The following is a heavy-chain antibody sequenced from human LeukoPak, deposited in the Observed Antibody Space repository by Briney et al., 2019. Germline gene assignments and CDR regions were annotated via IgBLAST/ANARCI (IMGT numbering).Heavy chain of an antibody. V-gene: IGHV4-59*08. CDR1: GGSISSYY. D-gene: IGHD2-21*02. J-gene: IGHJ3*02. Sequence: SETLSLTCTVSGGSISSYYWTWIRQPPGKGLEWIGYMYYSGSTNYNPSLKSRVTISVDTSKNQFSLKVSSVTAADTAVYYCARRTKSDRFRVHDAFDIWGQGTMVTVSS. CDR2: MYYSGST. CDR3: ARRTKSDRFRVHDAFDI.